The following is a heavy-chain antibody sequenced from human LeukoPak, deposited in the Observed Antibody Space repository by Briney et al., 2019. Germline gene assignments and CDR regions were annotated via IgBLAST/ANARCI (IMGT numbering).Heavy chain of an antibody. Sequence: PSETLSLTCTVSGGSISSYYWGWIRQPPGKGLEWIGSIYYSGSTYYNPSLKSRVTISVDTSKNQFSLKLSSVTAADTAVYYCATQGYSGYDDRGSFDYWGQGTLVTVSS. CDR1: GGSISSYY. CDR2: IYYSGST. D-gene: IGHD5-12*01. CDR3: ATQGYSGYDDRGSFDY. J-gene: IGHJ4*02. V-gene: IGHV4-39*07.